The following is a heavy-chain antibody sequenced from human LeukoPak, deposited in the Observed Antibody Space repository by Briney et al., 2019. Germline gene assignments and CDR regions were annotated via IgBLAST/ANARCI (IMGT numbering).Heavy chain of an antibody. Sequence: SETLSLTCAVYGGSFSGYYWSWIRQPPGKGLEWIGYIYYSGSTNYNPSLKSRVTISVDTSKNQFSLKLSSVTAADTAVYYCARTGPAADDAFDIWGQGTMVTVSS. D-gene: IGHD2-2*01. CDR2: IYYSGST. CDR3: ARTGPAADDAFDI. V-gene: IGHV4-59*12. CDR1: GGSFSGYY. J-gene: IGHJ3*02.